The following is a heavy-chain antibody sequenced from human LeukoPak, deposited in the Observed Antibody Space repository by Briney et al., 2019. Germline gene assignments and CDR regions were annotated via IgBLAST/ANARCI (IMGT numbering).Heavy chain of an antibody. CDR2: IYNDGSDA. J-gene: IGHJ4*02. Sequence: GGSLRLSCAASGFTFTSYWMHWVRQAPRKGLVWVSRIYNDGSDAIYADSVKGRFIISRDNAKNTLYLQMNSLRAEDTAVYYCARDFDWLFDYWGQGTLVTVSS. CDR3: ARDFDWLFDY. D-gene: IGHD3-9*01. V-gene: IGHV3-74*01. CDR1: GFTFTSYW.